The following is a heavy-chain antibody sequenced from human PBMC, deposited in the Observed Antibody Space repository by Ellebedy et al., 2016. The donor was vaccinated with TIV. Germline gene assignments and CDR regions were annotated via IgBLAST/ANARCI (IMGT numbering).Heavy chain of an antibody. J-gene: IGHJ4*02. V-gene: IGHV3-23*01. D-gene: IGHD6-13*01. CDR3: ASRMRYRINHWSHFDS. Sequence: PGGSLRLSCAASGFTFSNYAMSWVRQAPGKGLEWVSAISNTGGSTYYADSVKGRFTISRDNSKNTLYLQMNSLRAEDTAVYYCASRMRYRINHWSHFDSWGQGTLVTVSS. CDR2: ISNTGGST. CDR1: GFTFSNYA.